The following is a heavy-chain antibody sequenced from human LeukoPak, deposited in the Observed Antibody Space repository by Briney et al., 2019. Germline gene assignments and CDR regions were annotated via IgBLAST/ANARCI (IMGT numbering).Heavy chain of an antibody. D-gene: IGHD2-8*01. CDR2: INPNSGDT. J-gene: IGHJ3*02. CDR3: ARDVYAFDI. Sequence: GASVKVSCKASGYIFTGYYMHWVRQAPGQGLEWMGWINPNSGDTNFAQKFQGRVTMTRDTSISTAYMELSRLRSDDTAVYYCARDVYAFDIWGQGTMVTVSS. CDR1: GYIFTGYY. V-gene: IGHV1-2*02.